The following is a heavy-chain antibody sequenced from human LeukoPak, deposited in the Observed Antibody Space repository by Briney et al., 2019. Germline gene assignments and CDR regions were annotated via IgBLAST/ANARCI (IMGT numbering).Heavy chain of an antibody. V-gene: IGHV3-53*01. CDR2: LYSGGNT. CDR3: ATRTHGYSYGTFDY. J-gene: IGHJ4*02. CDR1: GFTVSSNY. Sequence: GGSLRLSCAASGFTVSSNYMSWVRQAPGKGLEWVSALYSGGNTYYADSVRRRFTISRDNSKNTLFLQMNSLRAEDTAVYYCATRTHGYSYGTFDYWGQGTLVTVSS. D-gene: IGHD5-18*01.